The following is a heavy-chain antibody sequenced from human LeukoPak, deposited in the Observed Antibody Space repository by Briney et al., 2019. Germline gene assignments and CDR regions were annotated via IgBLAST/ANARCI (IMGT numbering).Heavy chain of an antibody. Sequence: ASVKVSCKASGYTFTSYDMHWVREAPGQGLEWMGIINPSGDSTSYAQKFQGRVTMTRDTSPSTVYMELSSLRSEDTAVYYCASVLYCGADCCSGRYFFDCWGQGTLVTVSS. J-gene: IGHJ4*02. V-gene: IGHV1-46*01. CDR2: INPSGDST. D-gene: IGHD2-21*02. CDR3: ASVLYCGADCCSGRYFFDC. CDR1: GYTFTSYD.